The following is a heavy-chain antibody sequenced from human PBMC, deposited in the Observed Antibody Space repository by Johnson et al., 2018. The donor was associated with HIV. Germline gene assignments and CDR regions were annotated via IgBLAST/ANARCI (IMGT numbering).Heavy chain of an antibody. CDR3: TSYSSGWPGGAFDI. CDR2: ITSKTDGGTT. D-gene: IGHD6-19*01. J-gene: IGHJ3*02. Sequence: VQLVESGGGLVKPGGSLRLSCAASGFTFSNAWMSWVRQAPGKGLEWVGRITSKTDGGTTDYAAPVKGRFTITRDESKNTLYLQMNSLKTQDTAGYYCTSYSSGWPGGAFDIWGQGTMVTVSS. CDR1: GFTFSNAW. V-gene: IGHV3-15*01.